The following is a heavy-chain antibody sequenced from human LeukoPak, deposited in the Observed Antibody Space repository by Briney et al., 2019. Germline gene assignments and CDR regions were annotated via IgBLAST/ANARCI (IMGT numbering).Heavy chain of an antibody. CDR3: ARGVTGYWVYYYYYMDV. Sequence: GASVKVSCKASGYTFTGYYMHWVRQAPGQGLEWMGWINPNSGGTNYAQKFQGRVTMTRDTSISTAYMELSRLRSDDTAVYYCARGVTGYWVYYYYYMDVWGKGTTVTISS. CDR2: INPNSGGT. V-gene: IGHV1-2*02. J-gene: IGHJ6*03. CDR1: GYTFTGYY. D-gene: IGHD1-14*01.